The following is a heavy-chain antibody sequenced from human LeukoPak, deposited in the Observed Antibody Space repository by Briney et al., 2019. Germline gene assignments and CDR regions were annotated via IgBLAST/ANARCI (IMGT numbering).Heavy chain of an antibody. CDR1: GFTFSSYW. J-gene: IGHJ6*03. CDR2: ISSSDSII. Sequence: TGGSLRLSCAASGFTFSSYWMHWVRQAPGKGLEWVSYISSSDSIIYYADSVKGRFTISRDNAKNSLYLQMNSLRAEDTAVYYCARGDNSGPDYYYYMDVWGKGTTVTISS. CDR3: ARGDNSGPDYYYYMDV. V-gene: IGHV3-48*04. D-gene: IGHD6-19*01.